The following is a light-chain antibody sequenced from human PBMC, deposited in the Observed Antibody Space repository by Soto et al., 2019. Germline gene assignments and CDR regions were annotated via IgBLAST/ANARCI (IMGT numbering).Light chain of an antibody. CDR3: RQYGSSPSYT. Sequence: EIMLTQSPGTLSLSPGERATLSCRASQSVSSSSYLAWYQQKPGQAPRLLIYGASSRATGTPDRFSGSGSATDFTLTISRLEPEDFAVYYCRQYGSSPSYTFGQGTKLEIK. J-gene: IGKJ2*01. CDR2: GAS. CDR1: QSVSSSSY. V-gene: IGKV3-20*01.